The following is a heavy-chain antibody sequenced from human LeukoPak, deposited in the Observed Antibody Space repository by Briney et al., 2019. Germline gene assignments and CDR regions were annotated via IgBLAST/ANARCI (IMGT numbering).Heavy chain of an antibody. CDR3: AHSAVAGYWYFDL. Sequence: GRSLRLSCAASGFTFSNYDMHWVRQAPGTGLEWVAVISYDGSNKYYADSVKGRFTTSRDNSKNTLYLQMNSLRAEDTAVYYCAHSAVAGYWYFDLWGRGTLVTVSS. D-gene: IGHD6-13*01. J-gene: IGHJ2*01. CDR2: ISYDGSNK. CDR1: GFTFSNYD. V-gene: IGHV3-30*03.